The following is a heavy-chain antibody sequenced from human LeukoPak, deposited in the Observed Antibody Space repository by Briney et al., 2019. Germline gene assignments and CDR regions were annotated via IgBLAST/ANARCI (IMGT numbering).Heavy chain of an antibody. CDR2: IYYSGST. J-gene: IGHJ4*02. CDR1: GGSISSYY. D-gene: IGHD2-21*02. Sequence: PSETLSLTCTVSGGSISSYYWSWLRQPPGKGLEWIGYIYYSGSTNYNPSLKSRVTISVDTSKNQFSLKLSSVTAADTAVYYCARQRRGYCGGDCSNSHFDYWGQGTLVTVSS. V-gene: IGHV4-59*08. CDR3: ARQRRGYCGGDCSNSHFDY.